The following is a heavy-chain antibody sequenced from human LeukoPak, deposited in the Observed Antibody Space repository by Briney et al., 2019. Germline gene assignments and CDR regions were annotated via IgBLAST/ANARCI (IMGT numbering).Heavy chain of an antibody. Sequence: ASVKLSCKASGYTFTGYYMHWVRQAPGQGLEWMGWINPNSGGTNYAQKFQGWVTMTRDTSISTAYMELSRLRSDDTAVYYCARAGIAAISFDYWDQGTLVTVSS. D-gene: IGHD6-13*01. CDR2: INPNSGGT. J-gene: IGHJ4*02. CDR3: ARAGIAAISFDY. CDR1: GYTFTGYY. V-gene: IGHV1-2*04.